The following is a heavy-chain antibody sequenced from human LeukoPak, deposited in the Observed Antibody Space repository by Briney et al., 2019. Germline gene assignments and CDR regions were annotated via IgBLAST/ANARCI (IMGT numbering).Heavy chain of an antibody. V-gene: IGHV3-30*03. D-gene: IGHD3-3*01. CDR3: ARDRAWNYFDY. CDR2: ISNDGSRK. J-gene: IGHJ4*02. CDR1: GFTFSRHG. Sequence: GGSLRLSCAPSGFTFSRHGMHWVRQAPGKGLEWVAIISNDGSRKYYAHSVGGRFTISRDNSKNTLYLQMDSLRAEDTAVYYCARDRAWNYFDYWGQGTLVTVSS.